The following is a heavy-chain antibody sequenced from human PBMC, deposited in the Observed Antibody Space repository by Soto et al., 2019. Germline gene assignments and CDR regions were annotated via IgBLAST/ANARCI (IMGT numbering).Heavy chain of an antibody. V-gene: IGHV4-59*08. D-gene: IGHD2-15*01. Sequence: QVQLQESGPGLVKPSETLSLTCTVSGGSISSYYWSWIRQPPGKGLEWIGYIYYSGSTNYNPSLKSRVTISVDTSKTQFSLKLSSVTAADTAVYYCARLYRYCSGGSCHDYYYYYMDVWGKGTTVTVSS. CDR1: GGSISSYY. CDR2: IYYSGST. CDR3: ARLYRYCSGGSCHDYYYYYMDV. J-gene: IGHJ6*03.